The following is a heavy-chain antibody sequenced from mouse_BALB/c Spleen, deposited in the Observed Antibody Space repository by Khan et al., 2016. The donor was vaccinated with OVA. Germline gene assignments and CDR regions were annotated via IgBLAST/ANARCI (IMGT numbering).Heavy chain of an antibody. CDR3: TRFITTTTGDYYAMDY. D-gene: IGHD1-2*01. J-gene: IGHJ4*01. CDR1: GFIFSSYG. V-gene: IGHV5-6*01. CDR2: ISSGGTYT. Sequence: EVELVESGGDLVNPGGSLKLSCAASGFIFSSYGMSWVRQTPDKRLEWVATISSGGTYTYYPDSVKGRLTISRDNARKTLSLQMSSLKSEDTAMYYCTRFITTTTGDYYAMDYWGQGTSVTVSS.